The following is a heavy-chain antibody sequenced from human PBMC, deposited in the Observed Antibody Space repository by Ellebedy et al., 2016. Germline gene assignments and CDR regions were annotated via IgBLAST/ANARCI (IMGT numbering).Heavy chain of an antibody. CDR1: GFTFSMYA. D-gene: IGHD5-18*01. CDR3: AKGRTADKALVAGP. CDR2: ITGSGETT. J-gene: IGHJ5*02. Sequence: GGSLRLSXAASGFTFSMYAMSWVRQTPGKGLEWVSTITGSGETTHYADSVKGRFTISRDNSKNTLYLQMNSLRADDTAVFYCAKGRTADKALVAGPWGQGTLVTVSS. V-gene: IGHV3-23*01.